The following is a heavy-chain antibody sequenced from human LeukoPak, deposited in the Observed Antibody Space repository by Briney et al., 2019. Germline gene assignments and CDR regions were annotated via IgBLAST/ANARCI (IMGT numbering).Heavy chain of an antibody. CDR3: ARDPGRGGSYFDY. V-gene: IGHV3-7*01. CDR1: GFTFSTYW. J-gene: IGHJ4*02. Sequence: PGGSLRLSCAASGFTFSTYWMTWVRQAPGKGLEGGAGIKQAGNDKYYVDSVKGRFTISRDDAKNSLYLQMNSLRAEDTAVYYCARDPGRGGSYFDYWGQGTLVTVSS. CDR2: IKQAGNDK. D-gene: IGHD1-26*01.